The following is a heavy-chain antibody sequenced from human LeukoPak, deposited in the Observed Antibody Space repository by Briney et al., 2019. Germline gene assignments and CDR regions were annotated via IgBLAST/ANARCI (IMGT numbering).Heavy chain of an antibody. V-gene: IGHV3-74*01. D-gene: IGHD3-10*01. CDR3: ARERTYYGSGSYYSFDY. CDR2: IDDVGSGT. CDR1: GFTLSSNW. J-gene: IGHJ4*02. Sequence: PGGSLRLSCAVSGFTLSSNWMHWVRQVPGKGLEWVSRIDDVGSGTSYADSVKGRFTISRDDAKNTVYLQMNSLRAEDTAVYYCARERTYYGSGSYYSFDYWGQGTLVTVSS.